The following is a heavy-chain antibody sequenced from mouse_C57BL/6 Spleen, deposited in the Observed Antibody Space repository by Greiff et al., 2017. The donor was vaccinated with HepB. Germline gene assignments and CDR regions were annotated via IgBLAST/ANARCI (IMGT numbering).Heavy chain of an antibody. CDR2: IDPSDSYT. CDR3: ARGGNRTQGFAY. J-gene: IGHJ3*01. V-gene: IGHV1-69*01. CDR1: GYTFTSYW. Sequence: VQLQQPGAELVMPGASVKLSCKASGYTFTSYWMHWVKQRPGQGLEWIGEIDPSDSYTNYNQKFKGKSTLTVDKSSSTAYMQLSSLTSEDSAVYYCARGGNRTQGFAYWGQGTLVTVSA.